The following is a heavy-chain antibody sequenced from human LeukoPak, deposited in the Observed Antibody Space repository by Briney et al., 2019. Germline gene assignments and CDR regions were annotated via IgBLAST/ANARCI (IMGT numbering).Heavy chain of an antibody. J-gene: IGHJ4*02. CDR1: GFTFSSSA. D-gene: IGHD2-15*01. Sequence: GGSLRLSCAASGFTFSSSAMSWVRQASGKGLEWVSAISNNGGYTYYADSVQGRFTISRDNSKSTLCLQMNSLRAEDTAVYYCAKQLGYCSDGSCYFPYWGQGTLVTVSS. CDR3: AKQLGYCSDGSCYFPY. CDR2: ISNNGGYT. V-gene: IGHV3-23*01.